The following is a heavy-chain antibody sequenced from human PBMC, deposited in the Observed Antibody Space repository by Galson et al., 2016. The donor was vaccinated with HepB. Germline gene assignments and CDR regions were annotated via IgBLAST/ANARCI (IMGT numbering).Heavy chain of an antibody. CDR3: ARHRQAVVGIFDY. Sequence: SETLSPTCTVSGDSLSTNYWSWIRQSPGRGLVWMGYIFDSGSTKYNPSLKGRVTISLDTSRNQFSLKLTSVTAADTAVYYCARHRQAVVGIFDYWGQGTQVTVSS. CDR1: GDSLSTNY. V-gene: IGHV4-59*08. CDR2: IFDSGST. J-gene: IGHJ4*02. D-gene: IGHD6-19*01.